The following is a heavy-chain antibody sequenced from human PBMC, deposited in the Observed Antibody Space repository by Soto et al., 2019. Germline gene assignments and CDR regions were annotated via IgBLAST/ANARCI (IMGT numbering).Heavy chain of an antibody. D-gene: IGHD2-21*01. CDR2: ITWDGASA. CDR1: GFTFDDYT. CDR3: AKAQSGSSDFYFDD. Sequence: DVQLVESGGVVVQPGGSLRLSCAATGFTFDDYTMHWVRQAPGKGLDWVALITWDGASAYYADSVKGRFTVSRDNSKNTLSLYLNSLKTEVTACDYCAKAQSGSSDFYFDDWGPATRVPVSS. V-gene: IGHV3-43*01. J-gene: IGHJ4*01.